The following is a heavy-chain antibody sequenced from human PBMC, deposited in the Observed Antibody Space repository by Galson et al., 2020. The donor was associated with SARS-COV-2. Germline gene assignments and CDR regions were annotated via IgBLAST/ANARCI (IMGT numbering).Heavy chain of an antibody. Sequence: GGSLRLSCAASGFTFSSYAMSWVRLAPGKGLEWVSIIGGSGATTYYADSVKGRFTISRDNSKNTLYLQMNSLRVEDTAGYYCAKHGSGPSNFDYWGQGTLVTVSS. CDR1: GFTFSSYA. D-gene: IGHD3-10*01. CDR2: IGGSGATT. J-gene: IGHJ4*02. CDR3: AKHGSGPSNFDY. V-gene: IGHV3-23*01.